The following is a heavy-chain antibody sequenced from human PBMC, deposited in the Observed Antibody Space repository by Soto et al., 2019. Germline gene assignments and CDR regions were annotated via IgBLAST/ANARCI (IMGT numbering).Heavy chain of an antibody. Sequence: SSSSYYWGWIRQPPGKGLEWVSAISGSGGSTYYADSVKGRFTISRDNSKNTLYLQMNSLRAEDTAVYYCAKDNVWGSYRSFDYWGQGTLVTVSS. D-gene: IGHD3-16*02. V-gene: IGHV3-23*01. CDR2: ISGSGGST. CDR1: SSSSYY. J-gene: IGHJ4*02. CDR3: AKDNVWGSYRSFDY.